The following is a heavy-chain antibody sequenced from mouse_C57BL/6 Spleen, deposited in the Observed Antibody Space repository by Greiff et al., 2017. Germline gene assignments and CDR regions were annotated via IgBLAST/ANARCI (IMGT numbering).Heavy chain of an antibody. J-gene: IGHJ3*01. CDR1: GYTFTSYW. CDR2: IDPSDSET. Sequence: VQLQQPGAELVRPGSSVKLSCKASGYTFTSYWMHWVKQRPIQGLEWIGNIDPSDSETHYNQKFKDKATLTVDKSSSTAYMQLSSLTSEDSAVYYCARSRDDGAWFAYWGQGTLVTVSA. V-gene: IGHV1-52*01. CDR3: ARSRDDGAWFAY. D-gene: IGHD2-14*01.